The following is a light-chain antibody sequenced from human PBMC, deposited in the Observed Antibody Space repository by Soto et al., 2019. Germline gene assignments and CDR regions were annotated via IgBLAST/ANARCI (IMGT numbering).Light chain of an antibody. CDR2: WAS. CDR3: QQYYSSPRT. V-gene: IGKV4-1*01. J-gene: IGKJ1*01. CDR1: QSILYNSNNKNY. Sequence: DIVMTQSPDSLAVSLGERATINCESSQSILYNSNNKNYLAWFQQKPGQAPKLLISWASTRESGVPDRFSGSGSGADFTLTISSLQAEDAAVYYCQQYYSSPRTFGQGTKVEIK.